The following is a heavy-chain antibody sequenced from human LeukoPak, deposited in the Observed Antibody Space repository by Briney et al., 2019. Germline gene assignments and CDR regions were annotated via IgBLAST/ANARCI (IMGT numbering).Heavy chain of an antibody. Sequence: GGSLRLSRAASGFNFNRYWMHWVGQVPGKGLEWVANINQDGSEKYSVDSVKGRFTISRDNAKNSLYLQMNSRRADDTAVYYCARKNYGMDVWGQGTTVTVSS. J-gene: IGHJ6*02. V-gene: IGHV3-7*05. CDR3: ARKNYGMDV. CDR1: GFNFNRYW. CDR2: INQDGSEK.